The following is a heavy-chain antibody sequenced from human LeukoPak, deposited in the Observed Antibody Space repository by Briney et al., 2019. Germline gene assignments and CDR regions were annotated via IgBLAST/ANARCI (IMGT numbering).Heavy chain of an antibody. J-gene: IGHJ4*02. CDR3: AGGGDFDS. Sequence: PGGSLRLSCAASGFSFSIYFMNWVRQAPGKGLEWVSSISRTSEYIHYADSVRGRFAISRDNAKNSVYLQMNSLRAEDTAVYFWAGGGDFDSWGQGILVTVSA. CDR1: GFSFSIYF. V-gene: IGHV3-21*01. D-gene: IGHD3-16*01. CDR2: ISRTSEYI.